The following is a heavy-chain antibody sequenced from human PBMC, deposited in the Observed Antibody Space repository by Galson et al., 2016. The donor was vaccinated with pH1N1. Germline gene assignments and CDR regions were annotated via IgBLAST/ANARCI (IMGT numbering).Heavy chain of an antibody. J-gene: IGHJ4*02. CDR2: IKEDGSET. V-gene: IGHV3-7*01. CDR3: ARAIGSRSAY. Sequence: SLRLSCAASGFTFSNYWMHWVRQVPGKGLEWVANIKEDGSETYYVDSVRGRFTISRDNAKNSLYLQMNSLRDEDTALYYCARAIGSRSAYWGQGTLFTVSS. CDR1: GFTFSNYW. D-gene: IGHD3-16*02.